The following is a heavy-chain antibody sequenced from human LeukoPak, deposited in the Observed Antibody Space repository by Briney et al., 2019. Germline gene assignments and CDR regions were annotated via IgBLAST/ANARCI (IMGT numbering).Heavy chain of an antibody. D-gene: IGHD3-9*01. CDR2: IDPSDSST. CDR3: ARPAYYDILTGSWYYYGMDV. V-gene: IGHV5-10-1*01. Sequence: HGESLKISCKGSGYSFTSYWSSWVRQMPGKGLEWMGRIDPSDSSTNYSPSFQGHVTISADKSISTAYLQWSSLKASDTAMYYCARPAYYDILTGSWYYYGMDVWGKGTTVTVSS. J-gene: IGHJ6*04. CDR1: GYSFTSYW.